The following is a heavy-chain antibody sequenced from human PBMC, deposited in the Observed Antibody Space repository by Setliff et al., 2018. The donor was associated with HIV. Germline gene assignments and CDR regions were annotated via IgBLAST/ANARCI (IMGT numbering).Heavy chain of an antibody. CDR2: ISSKRTSI. Sequence: SGFTFGDFCMNWVRQAPGKGLEWISYISSKRTSIYYADSVKGRFTISRDNDRNSLYLQMNGLRVEDTAVYYCARGPTTVTNYYYYYMDVWGKGTTVTVSS. V-gene: IGHV3-48*01. CDR1: GFTFGDFC. D-gene: IGHD4-17*01. J-gene: IGHJ6*03. CDR3: ARGPTTVTNYYYYYMDV.